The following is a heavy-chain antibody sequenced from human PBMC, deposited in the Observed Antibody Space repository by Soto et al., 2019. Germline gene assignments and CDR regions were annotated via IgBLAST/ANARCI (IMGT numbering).Heavy chain of an antibody. CDR3: ASARKSGAWSPYFDY. D-gene: IGHD6-25*01. CDR2: FNPSGGST. V-gene: IGHV1-46*01. Sequence: ASVKVSCKASGYTFSSYYMHWVRQAPGQGLEWMGIFNPSGGSTSYAQRFQGRVTMTRDTSTSTVYMELRSLRSEDTAVYYCASARKSGAWSPYFDYWGQGTLVTVSS. J-gene: IGHJ4*02. CDR1: GYTFSSYY.